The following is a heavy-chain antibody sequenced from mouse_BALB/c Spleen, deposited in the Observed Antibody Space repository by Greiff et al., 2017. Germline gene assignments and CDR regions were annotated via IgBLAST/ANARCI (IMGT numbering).Heavy chain of an antibody. D-gene: IGHD2-3*01. CDR2: ISYSGST. J-gene: IGHJ4*01. CDR3: ARSGDGYSYYAMDY. CDR1: GDSITSGY. Sequence: DVKLVESGPSLVKPSQTLSLTCSVTGDSITSGYWNWIRKFPGNKLEYMGYISYSGSTYYNPSLKSRISITRDTSKNQYYLQLNSVTTEDTATYYCARSGDGYSYYAMDYWGQGTSVTVSS. V-gene: IGHV3-8*02.